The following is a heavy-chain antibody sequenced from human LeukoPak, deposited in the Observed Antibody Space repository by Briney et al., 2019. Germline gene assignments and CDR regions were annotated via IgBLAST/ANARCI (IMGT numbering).Heavy chain of an antibody. CDR2: IYNSGTT. J-gene: IGHJ4*02. CDR3: ARGLRGRSGYYFDS. V-gene: IGHV4-59*08. CDR1: GGSISSSY. Sequence: SETLSLTCAVSGGSISSSYWNWVRQPPGKALEWIGCIYNSGTTYYNPSLKSRVTISLDTSKDQFSLKLRSVTAADTAVYYCARGLRGRSGYYFDSWGQGTLVTVSS.